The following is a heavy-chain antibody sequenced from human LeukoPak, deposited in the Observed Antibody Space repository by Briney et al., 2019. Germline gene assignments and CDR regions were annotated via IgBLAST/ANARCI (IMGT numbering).Heavy chain of an antibody. CDR3: ASGEYSSGWYALSYDY. CDR1: GGSVSSYY. D-gene: IGHD6-19*01. V-gene: IGHV4-34*01. Sequence: SETLSLTCTVSGGSVSSYYWSWIRQPPGKGLEWIGEINHSGSTNYNPSLKSRVTISVDTSKNQFSLKLSSVTAADTAVYYCASGEYSSGWYALSYDYWGQGTLVTVSS. CDR2: INHSGST. J-gene: IGHJ4*02.